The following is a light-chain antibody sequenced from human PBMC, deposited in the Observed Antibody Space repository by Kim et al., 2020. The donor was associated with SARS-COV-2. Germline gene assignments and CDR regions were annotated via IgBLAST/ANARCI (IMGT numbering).Light chain of an antibody. CDR3: QQRSNWPIT. J-gene: IGKJ5*01. Sequence: LSPGERATLSCRASQSVSSYLAWYRQKPGQAPRLLIYDASNRSTGIPARFSGGGSGTDLTLTISSLEPEDFAVYYCQQRSNWPITFGQGTRLGIK. V-gene: IGKV3-11*01. CDR2: DAS. CDR1: QSVSSY.